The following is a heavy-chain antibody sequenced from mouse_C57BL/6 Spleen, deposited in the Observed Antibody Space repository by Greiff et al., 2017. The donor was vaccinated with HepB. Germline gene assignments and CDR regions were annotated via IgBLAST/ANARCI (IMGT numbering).Heavy chain of an antibody. CDR2: IYPGDGDT. Sequence: VQLQQSGPELVKPGASVKISCKASGYAFSSSWMNWVKQRPGKGLEWIGRIYPGDGDTNYNGKFKGKATLTADKSSSTAYMQLSSLTSEDSAVYFCARNGNYVDWYFDVWGTGTTVTVSS. D-gene: IGHD2-1*01. J-gene: IGHJ1*03. CDR1: GYAFSSSW. CDR3: ARNGNYVDWYFDV. V-gene: IGHV1-82*01.